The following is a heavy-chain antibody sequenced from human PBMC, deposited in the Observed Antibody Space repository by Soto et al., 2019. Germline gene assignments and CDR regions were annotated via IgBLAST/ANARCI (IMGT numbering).Heavy chain of an antibody. D-gene: IGHD6-6*01. CDR2: ISWNGESI. J-gene: IGHJ6*02. Sequence: SGGSRRLSCAASGFTFHHFAMHWVRQAPGKGLEWVSGISWNGESIDYADSVKGRFTISRDNTKNSLWLQMDSLRVEDTALYYCGADRLEYYYGLDVWGQGAKVTVSS. CDR3: GADRLEYYYGLDV. V-gene: IGHV3-9*01. CDR1: GFTFHHFA.